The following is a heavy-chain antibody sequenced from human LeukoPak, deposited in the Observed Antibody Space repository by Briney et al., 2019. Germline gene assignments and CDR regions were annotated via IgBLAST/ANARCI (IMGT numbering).Heavy chain of an antibody. CDR3: ARGYYGSWNPWWFDP. CDR1: GGSFSGYY. V-gene: IGHV4-34*01. J-gene: IGHJ5*02. CDR2: INHSGST. D-gene: IGHD3-10*01. Sequence: SETLSLTCAVYGGSFSGYYWSWIRQPPGKGLEWIGEINHSGSTNYNPSLKSRVTISVDTSKNQFSLKLSSVTAADTAVYYCARGYYGSWNPWWFDPWGQGTLVTVSP.